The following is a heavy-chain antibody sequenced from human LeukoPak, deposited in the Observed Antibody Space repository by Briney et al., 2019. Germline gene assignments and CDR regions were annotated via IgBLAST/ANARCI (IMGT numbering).Heavy chain of an antibody. CDR1: GGSISSSSYY. Sequence: SETLSLTCTVSGGSISSSSYYWGWIRQPPGKGLEWIGSIYYSGSTYYNPSLKSRVTISVDTSKNQFSLKLSSVTAADTAVYYCARDSAAGEFPSDYYGMDVWGQGTTVTVSS. D-gene: IGHD7-27*01. CDR3: ARDSAAGEFPSDYYGMDV. J-gene: IGHJ6*02. CDR2: IYYSGST. V-gene: IGHV4-39*07.